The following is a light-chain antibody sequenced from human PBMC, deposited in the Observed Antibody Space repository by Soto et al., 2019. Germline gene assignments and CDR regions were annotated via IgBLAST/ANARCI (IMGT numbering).Light chain of an antibody. Sequence: EVVMTQSPATLSVSPGERATLSCRASQRVSSLLAWYQQKPGQAPRLLIYGASTGATGIPDRFSASGSGTEFALTISSLQSGDCAVYYCQQYKNWPLTVGGGTKVEIK. J-gene: IGKJ4*01. V-gene: IGKV3-15*01. CDR2: GAS. CDR3: QQYKNWPLT. CDR1: QRVSSL.